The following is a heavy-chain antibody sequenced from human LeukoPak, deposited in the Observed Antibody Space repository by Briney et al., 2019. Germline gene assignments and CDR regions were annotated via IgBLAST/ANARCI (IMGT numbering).Heavy chain of an antibody. J-gene: IGHJ1*01. D-gene: IGHD1-26*01. CDR3: AKRVVVGATSPYSDFQD. V-gene: IGHV3-23*01. Sequence: GGSLRLSCVASGFTLSSYAMGWVRQAPGKGLEWVSAISGSGVTTHYAGSVKGRFSISRDNSKNTLYLQMDSLRAEDTALYYCAKRVVVGATSPYSDFQDWGQGTLVTVSS. CDR2: ISGSGVTT. CDR1: GFTLSSYA.